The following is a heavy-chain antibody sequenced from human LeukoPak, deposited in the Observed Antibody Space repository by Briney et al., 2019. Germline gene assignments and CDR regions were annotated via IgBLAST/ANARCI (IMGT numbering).Heavy chain of an antibody. V-gene: IGHV4-61*02. CDR2: IYTSGST. Sequence: PSQTLSLTCTVSGGSISSGSYYWSWIRQPAGKGLEWIGRIYTSGSTNYNPSLKSRVTISVDTSKNQFSLKLSSVTAADTAVYYCARVFYGDYVDYWGQGTLVTVSS. CDR3: ARVFYGDYVDY. CDR1: GGSISSGSYY. J-gene: IGHJ4*02. D-gene: IGHD4-17*01.